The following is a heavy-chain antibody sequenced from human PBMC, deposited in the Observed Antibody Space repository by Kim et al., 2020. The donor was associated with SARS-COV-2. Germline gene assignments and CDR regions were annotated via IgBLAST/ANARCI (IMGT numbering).Heavy chain of an antibody. CDR3: ARASEHYDILTGYYNPNWVDP. D-gene: IGHD3-9*01. Sequence: GGSLRLSCAASGFTFSSYSMNWVRQAPGKGLEWVSYISSSSSTIYYADSVKGRFTISRDNAKNSLYLQMNSLRDEDTAVYYCARASEHYDILTGYYNPNWVDPWGQGTLVTVSS. CDR1: GFTFSSYS. J-gene: IGHJ5*02. CDR2: ISSSSSTI. V-gene: IGHV3-48*02.